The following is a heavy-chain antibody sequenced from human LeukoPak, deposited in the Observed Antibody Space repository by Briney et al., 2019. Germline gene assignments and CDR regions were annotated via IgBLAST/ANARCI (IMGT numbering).Heavy chain of an antibody. J-gene: IGHJ6*03. CDR3: ARDGGSGYYYYYMDV. D-gene: IGHD1-14*01. CDR1: GGSISSYD. CDR2: IYYSGST. V-gene: IGHV4-59*01. Sequence: SETPSLTCTVSGGSISSYDWSWIRQPPGKGLEWIGYIYYSGSTNYNPSLKSRVTISVDTSKNQFSLKLSSVTAADTAVYYCARDGGSGYYYYYMDVWGKGTTVTISS.